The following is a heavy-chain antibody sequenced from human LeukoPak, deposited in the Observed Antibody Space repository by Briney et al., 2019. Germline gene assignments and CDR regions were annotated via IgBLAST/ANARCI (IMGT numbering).Heavy chain of an antibody. Sequence: EASVKVSCKASGYTFTSYDINWVRQATGQGLEWMGWMNFNSGNTGYAQKFQGRVTMTTDTSTSTAYMELRSLRSDDTAVYYCARTYYDFWSGYPLVDYWGQGTLVTVSS. CDR2: MNFNSGNT. CDR1: GYTFTSYD. V-gene: IGHV1-8*01. J-gene: IGHJ4*02. CDR3: ARTYYDFWSGYPLVDY. D-gene: IGHD3-3*01.